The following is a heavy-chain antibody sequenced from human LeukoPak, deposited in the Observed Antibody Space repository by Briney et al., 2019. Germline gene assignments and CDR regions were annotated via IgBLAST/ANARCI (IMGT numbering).Heavy chain of an antibody. Sequence: ASVKVSCKASGYTFTGYYMHWVRQAPGQGLEWMGWINPNSGGTNYAQKFQGRVTMTRDTSISTAYMELSRLRSDDTAVYYCARVCYGYNSRYFDYWGQGTLVTVSS. D-gene: IGHD5-24*01. V-gene: IGHV1-2*02. CDR1: GYTFTGYY. CDR2: INPNSGGT. CDR3: ARVCYGYNSRYFDY. J-gene: IGHJ4*02.